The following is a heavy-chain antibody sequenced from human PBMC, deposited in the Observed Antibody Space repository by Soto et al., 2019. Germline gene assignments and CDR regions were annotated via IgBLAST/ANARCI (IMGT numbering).Heavy chain of an antibody. J-gene: IGHJ4*02. CDR3: AREWGGYCSSTSCSGGGYFDY. CDR2: INPSGGST. V-gene: IGHV1-46*01. Sequence: ASVKVSCKASGYTFTSYYMHCVRQAPGQGLEWMGIINPSGGSTSYAQKFQGRVTMTRDTSTSTVYMELSSLRSEDTAVYYCAREWGGYCSSTSCSGGGYFDYWGQGTLVTVSS. CDR1: GYTFTSYY. D-gene: IGHD2-2*01.